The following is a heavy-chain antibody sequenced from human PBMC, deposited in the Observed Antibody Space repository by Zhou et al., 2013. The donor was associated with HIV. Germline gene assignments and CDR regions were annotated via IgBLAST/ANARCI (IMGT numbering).Heavy chain of an antibody. CDR1: GYTFSDYY. Sequence: EVQLEQSGAEVKKTGATVKISCKVSGYTFSDYYIHWVQQAPGKGLEWMGLVDPEDGETVFAEKFQGRVTMTADTSTDTAYMELDSLTSDDTAVYYCAIPTVEAVQHWGQGTLVTVSS. D-gene: IGHD3-3*01. CDR2: VDPEDGET. CDR3: AIPTVEAVQH. J-gene: IGHJ1*01. V-gene: IGHV1-69-2*01.